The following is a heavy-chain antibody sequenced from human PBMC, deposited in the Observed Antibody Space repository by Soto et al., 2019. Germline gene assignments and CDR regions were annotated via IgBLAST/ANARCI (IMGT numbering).Heavy chain of an antibody. J-gene: IGHJ6*03. CDR1: GVCITTSGHY. CDR2: IDSSGTT. CDR3: ALGMFMDV. Sequence: QVQLQESGPGLVKPSQTLSLSCSVSGVCITTSGHYSNWVRQRPGRGLEWIGYIDSSGTTYYNPSLKTRLAMSVEPSTNQISLKLSSVTAADTALYFCALGMFMDVWGRGTTVIVSS. D-gene: IGHD3-16*01. V-gene: IGHV4-31*03.